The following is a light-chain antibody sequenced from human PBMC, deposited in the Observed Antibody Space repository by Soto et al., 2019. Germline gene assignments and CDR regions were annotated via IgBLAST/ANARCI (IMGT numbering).Light chain of an antibody. Sequence: QSALTQPASVSGSLGQSLTISCTGASSDVGSYNLVSWYQQHPGKAPKLMIYEVSKRPSGVSNRFSGSKSGNTASLTISGLQAEDEADYYCCSYAGSSTVVFGGGTKVTVL. J-gene: IGLJ2*01. CDR1: SSDVGSYNL. CDR3: CSYAGSSTVV. V-gene: IGLV2-23*02. CDR2: EVS.